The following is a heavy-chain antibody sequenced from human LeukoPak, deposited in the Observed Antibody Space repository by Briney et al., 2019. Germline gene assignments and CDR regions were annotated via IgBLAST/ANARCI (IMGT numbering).Heavy chain of an antibody. V-gene: IGHV1-46*01. CDR3: ASSSGTAMVEY. D-gene: IGHD5-18*01. CDR1: GYTFTSYY. J-gene: IGHJ4*02. CDR2: INPSGGST. Sequence: ASVKVSCKASGYTFTSYYMHWVRQAPGQGLEWMGIINPSGGSTSYAQKFQGRVTMTRDTSTSTVYMELSRLRSDDTAVYYCASSSGTAMVEYWGQGTLVTVSS.